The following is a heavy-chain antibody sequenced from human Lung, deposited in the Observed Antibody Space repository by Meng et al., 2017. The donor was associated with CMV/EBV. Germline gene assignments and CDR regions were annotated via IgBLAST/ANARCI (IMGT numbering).Heavy chain of an antibody. D-gene: IGHD2-21*01. Sequence: GGSLRLXXKGSGYSFTSYWIGWVRQMPGKGLEWMGIIYPGDSDTRYSPSFQGQVTISADKSISTAYLQWSSLKASDTAMYYCARLPGGDYFTDYWGQGNLVTVSS. CDR2: IYPGDSDT. CDR1: GYSFTSYW. CDR3: ARLPGGDYFTDY. J-gene: IGHJ4*02. V-gene: IGHV5-51*01.